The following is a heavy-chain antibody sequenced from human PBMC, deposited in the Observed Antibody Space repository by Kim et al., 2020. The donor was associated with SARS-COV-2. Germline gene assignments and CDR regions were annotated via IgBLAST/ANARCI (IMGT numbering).Heavy chain of an antibody. V-gene: IGHV5-51*01. CDR2: IYPGDSDT. CDR3: ARGRNGVWGSYRYTDFDY. CDR1: GYSFTSYW. Sequence: GESLKISCKGSGYSFTSYWIGWVRQMPGKGLEWMGIIYPGDSDTRYSPSFQGQVTISADKSISTAYLQWSSLKASDTAMYYCARGRNGVWGSYRYTDFDYWGQGTLVTVSS. J-gene: IGHJ4*02. D-gene: IGHD3-16*02.